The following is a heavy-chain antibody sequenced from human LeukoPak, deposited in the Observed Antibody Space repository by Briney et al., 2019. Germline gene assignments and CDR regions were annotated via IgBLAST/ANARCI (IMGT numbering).Heavy chain of an antibody. D-gene: IGHD3/OR15-3a*01. CDR1: EFTFSNYA. CDR3: ARVPSRKRDWLLFYFDY. V-gene: IGHV3-23*01. J-gene: IGHJ4*02. CDR2: ISGSGGTT. Sequence: GGSLRLSCAASEFTFSNYAMSWVRQAPGKGLEWVSVISGSGGTTYYADSVKGRFTISRDNSKNTLYLQMNSLRAEDTAVYYCARVPSRKRDWLLFYFDYWGQGTLVTVSS.